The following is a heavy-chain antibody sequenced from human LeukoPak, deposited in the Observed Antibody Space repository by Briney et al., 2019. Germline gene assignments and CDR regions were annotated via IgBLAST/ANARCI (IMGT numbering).Heavy chain of an antibody. CDR2: ISYDGSNK. CDR3: ARIVVAKNGYYYYMDV. V-gene: IGHV3-30*07. CDR1: GFTFSSYA. D-gene: IGHD3-22*01. J-gene: IGHJ6*03. Sequence: GRSLRLSCAASGFTFSSYAMHWVRQAPGKGLEWVAVISYDGSNKYYADSVKGRFTISRDNSKNTLYLQMNSLRAEDTAVYYCARIVVAKNGYYYYMDVWGKGTTVTVSS.